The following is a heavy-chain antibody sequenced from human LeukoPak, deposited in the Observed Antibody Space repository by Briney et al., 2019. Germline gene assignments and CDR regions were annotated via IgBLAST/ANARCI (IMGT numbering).Heavy chain of an antibody. V-gene: IGHV5-51*01. D-gene: IGHD2-21*01. CDR3: ARHGEDSAGLDY. CDR2: IYPGDSDT. CDR1: GSSFTSYW. J-gene: IGHJ4*02. Sequence: PGASLQISCKGSGSSFTSYWIGWVRQLPEKGLEWMGIIYPGDSDTRYSPSFQGQVTISADKSISTAYLQWSSLKASDTAMYYCARHGEDSAGLDYWGQGTLVTVSS.